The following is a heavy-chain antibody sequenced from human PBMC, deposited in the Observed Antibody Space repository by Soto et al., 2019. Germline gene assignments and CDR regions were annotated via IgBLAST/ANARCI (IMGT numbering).Heavy chain of an antibody. J-gene: IGHJ4*02. CDR2: ISGNNKYT. V-gene: IGHV3-48*02. CDR3: ARDKSDQYDTTGYLEY. Sequence: GGSLRLSCAASGFTFNNYDMDWVRQAPGKGLEWVAYISGNNKYTIYADSVKGRFTISRDNAKNSLYLQMNSLRDEDTAVYYCARDKSDQYDTTGYLEYWGQGTLVTVSS. CDR1: GFTFNNYD. D-gene: IGHD3-22*01.